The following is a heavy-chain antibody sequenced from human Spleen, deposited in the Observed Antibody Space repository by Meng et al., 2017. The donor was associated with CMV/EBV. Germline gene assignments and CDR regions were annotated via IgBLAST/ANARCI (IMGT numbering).Heavy chain of an antibody. CDR1: GDSIISSSW. Sequence: LSCNISGDSIISSSWWGWLRQPPGKGLEWIGETYFSGSTNYNPSLKSRVTISVDKPKNQFSLNLSPVTAADTAVYYCARGDPTHWFDPWGQGTLVTVSS. CDR3: ARGDPTHWFDP. CDR2: TYFSGST. V-gene: IGHV4-4*02. J-gene: IGHJ5*02.